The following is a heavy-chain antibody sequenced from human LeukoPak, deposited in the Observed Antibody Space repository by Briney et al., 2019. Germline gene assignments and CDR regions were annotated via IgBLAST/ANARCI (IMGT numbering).Heavy chain of an antibody. Sequence: ASVKVSCKASGFTFTAYYIHWVRQAPGQGLEWMGYINPHSGGTSSPQKFQGRVTMTTDTSISAAYMELSSLISDDTAMYYCARDSASESHDYTFDYWGQGALVTVSS. D-gene: IGHD4-11*01. CDR1: GFTFTAYY. V-gene: IGHV1-2*02. CDR2: INPHSGGT. CDR3: ARDSASESHDYTFDY. J-gene: IGHJ4*02.